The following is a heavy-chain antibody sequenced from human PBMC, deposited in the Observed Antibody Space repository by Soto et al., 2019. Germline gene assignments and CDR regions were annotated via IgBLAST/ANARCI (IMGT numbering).Heavy chain of an antibody. V-gene: IGHV1-69*01. J-gene: IGHJ4*02. Sequence: QVRLVQSGAEVKKPGSSVKVSCKASGYTFSSYTINWVRQAPGQGLELMGGIIPVFISATYAQKFQGRVTITADESTSTAYLELRSLRSEDTAVYYCARIGDGNQRPFDYWGQGTLVTVSS. CDR2: IIPVFISA. CDR1: GYTFSSYT. CDR3: ARIGDGNQRPFDY. D-gene: IGHD6-25*01.